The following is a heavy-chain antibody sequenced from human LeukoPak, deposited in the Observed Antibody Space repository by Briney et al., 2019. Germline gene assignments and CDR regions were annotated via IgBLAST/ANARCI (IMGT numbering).Heavy chain of an antibody. J-gene: IGHJ2*01. D-gene: IGHD4-17*01. CDR3: ARGCDYGDHWYFDL. Sequence: GGSLRLSCAASGFTFSSYSMNWVRQAPGKGLEWVSSISSSSSYIYYADSVKGRFTISRDNAKNSLYLQMNSLRAEDTAVYYCARGCDYGDHWYFDLWGRGTLVTVSS. CDR1: GFTFSSYS. CDR2: ISSSSSYI. V-gene: IGHV3-21*01.